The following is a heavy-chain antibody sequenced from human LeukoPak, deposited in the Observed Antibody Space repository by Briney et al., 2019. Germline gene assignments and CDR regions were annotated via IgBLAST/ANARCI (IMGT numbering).Heavy chain of an antibody. CDR3: ANGGNSGYYYVGTLDAFEI. V-gene: IGHV3-30*02. J-gene: IGHJ3*02. D-gene: IGHD3-22*01. CDR1: GLPFSTYG. Sequence: GGSLRLSCAASGLPFSTYGMHWVRQAPGKGLEWVAFIRSDGTNKFHADSVQGRLTISRDNSKNTVYLQMNSLRAEDTAVYYCANGGNSGYYYVGTLDAFEIWGQGTMVAVSS. CDR2: IRSDGTNK.